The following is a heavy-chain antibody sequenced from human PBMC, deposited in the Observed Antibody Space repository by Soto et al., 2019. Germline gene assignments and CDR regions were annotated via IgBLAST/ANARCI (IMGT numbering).Heavy chain of an antibody. V-gene: IGHV4-39*01. D-gene: IGHD3-3*01. CDR1: GGSISSSNYY. J-gene: IGHJ5*02. CDR3: ARMGDFWSGPGELDP. CDR2: VYYNGFT. Sequence: SETLSLTCTVSGGSISSSNYYWAWIRQSPGKGLEWMGSVYYNGFTYYNPSLKSRVTISVDTSKNQFSLKLTSVTAADTAVYYCARMGDFWSGPGELDPWGQGTLVTVSS.